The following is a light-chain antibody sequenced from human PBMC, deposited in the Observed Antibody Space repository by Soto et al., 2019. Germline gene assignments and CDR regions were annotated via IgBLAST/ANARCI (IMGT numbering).Light chain of an antibody. CDR1: QSVSSN. CDR3: QQYNNWPPFT. J-gene: IGKJ3*01. CDR2: GAS. V-gene: IGKV3-15*01. Sequence: EIVMTQSPATLSVSPGERATLSCRASQSVSSNLAWYQQKPGQAPRLLIYGASTMATGIPARFSGRESGTEFTLTISSLQSEYFAVYYCQQYNNWPPFTFGPGTKVDIK.